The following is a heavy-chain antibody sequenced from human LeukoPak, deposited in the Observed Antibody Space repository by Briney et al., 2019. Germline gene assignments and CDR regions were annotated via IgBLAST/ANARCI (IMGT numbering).Heavy chain of an antibody. CDR1: GGSMTNYY. Sequence: PSETLSLTCTVSGGSMTNYYWSWIRQTPGKGLEWIGYIFYTGNTNCSPSLKSRLTISVDTSKNQFSLNLSSVTTADTGVYFCARGLVVGAGRLDPWGQGTLAIVSS. V-gene: IGHV4-59*01. CDR3: ARGLVVGAGRLDP. J-gene: IGHJ5*02. CDR2: IFYTGNT. D-gene: IGHD3-22*01.